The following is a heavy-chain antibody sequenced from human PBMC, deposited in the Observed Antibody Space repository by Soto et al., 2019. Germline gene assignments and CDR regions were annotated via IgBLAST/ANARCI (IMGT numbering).Heavy chain of an antibody. CDR2: ISGSGGST. D-gene: IGHD5-18*01. Sequence: EVQLLESGGGLVQPGGSLRLSCAASGLSFSSYALSWVRQAPGKGLEWVSVISGSGGSTYHADSVKGRFAISRDNSKNTLYLQMNRLRAADAAVYYCAKTRYGYGPFYGMDVWGQGTTVTVSS. CDR3: AKTRYGYGPFYGMDV. CDR1: GLSFSSYA. J-gene: IGHJ6*02. V-gene: IGHV3-23*01.